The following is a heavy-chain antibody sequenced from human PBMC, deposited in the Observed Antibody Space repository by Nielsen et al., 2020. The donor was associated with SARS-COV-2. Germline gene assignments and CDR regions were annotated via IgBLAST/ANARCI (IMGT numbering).Heavy chain of an antibody. V-gene: IGHV6-1*01. J-gene: IGHJ6*03. Sequence: WIRQSPSRGLEWLGSTYYRSKWYNDYAVSVKSRITINPDTSKNQFSLHLNSVNPEDTAVYYCASARGAYGDYYYYYYTDVWGKGTTVTVSS. CDR3: ASARGAYGDYYYYYYTDV. CDR2: TYYRSKWYN. D-gene: IGHD4-17*01.